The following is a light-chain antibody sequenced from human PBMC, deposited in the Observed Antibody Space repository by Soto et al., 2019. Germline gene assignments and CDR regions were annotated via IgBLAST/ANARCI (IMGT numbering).Light chain of an antibody. V-gene: IGKV3-20*01. CDR1: QSVSSSY. J-gene: IGKJ1*01. Sequence: EIVLTQSPGTLSLSPGDRATLSCRASQSVSSSYLAWYQQKPGQAPRLLIYGASSRATGIPDRFSGSGSGTDFTLSISRLEPEDFAVYYCQQYGSSPWTFGQGTNVEIK. CDR3: QQYGSSPWT. CDR2: GAS.